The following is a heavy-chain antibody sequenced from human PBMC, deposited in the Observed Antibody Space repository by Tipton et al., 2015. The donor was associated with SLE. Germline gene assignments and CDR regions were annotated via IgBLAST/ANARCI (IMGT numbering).Heavy chain of an antibody. J-gene: IGHJ4*02. CDR1: GFSFGDFA. D-gene: IGHD3-10*01. CDR3: TRFGGITGSY. V-gene: IGHV3-49*04. CDR2: IRGKSYGGTV. Sequence: SLRLSCTGSGFSFGDFAMSWVRQAPGKGLEWVGFIRGKSYGGTVEYAASVKGRFTISRDDSRSIAYLQMNSLKTEDTAVYYCTRFGGITGSYWGQGALVTVSS.